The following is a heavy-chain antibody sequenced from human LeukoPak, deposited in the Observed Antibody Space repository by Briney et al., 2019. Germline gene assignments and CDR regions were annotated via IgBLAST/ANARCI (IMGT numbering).Heavy chain of an antibody. V-gene: IGHV4-59*01. Sequence: SETLSLTCTVSGGSISSYYWSWIRQPPGKGLEWIGYIYYSGSTNYNPSLKSRVTISVDTSKNQFSLKLSSVTAADTAVYYCARGSYCSGGSCHLFDYWGQGTLVTVSS. CDR1: GGSISSYY. CDR2: IYYSGST. J-gene: IGHJ4*02. D-gene: IGHD2-15*01. CDR3: ARGSYCSGGSCHLFDY.